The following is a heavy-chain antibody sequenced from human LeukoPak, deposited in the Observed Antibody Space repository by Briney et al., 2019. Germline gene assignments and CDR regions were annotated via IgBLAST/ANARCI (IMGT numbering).Heavy chain of an antibody. CDR2: IYYSGST. J-gene: IGHJ4*02. CDR1: GGSISSDDHY. Sequence: PSQTLSLTCTVSGGSISSDDHYWSWIRQSPGKGLEWIGYIYYSGSTYYNPSLKSRVTISVDTSKNLFSLKLTSVTAADTAVYYCAREGGFYRPLDYSGQGTLVTVSS. CDR3: AREGGFYRPLDY. V-gene: IGHV4-30-4*01. D-gene: IGHD6-25*01.